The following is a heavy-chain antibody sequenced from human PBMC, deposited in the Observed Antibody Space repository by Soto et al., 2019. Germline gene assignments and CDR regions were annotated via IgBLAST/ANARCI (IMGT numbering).Heavy chain of an antibody. Sequence: LRLSCAASGFTFSSYGMHWVRPAPGKGLEWVAVIWYDGSNKSYADSVKGRFTISRDNSKNTLYLQMNSLRSEDTAGYYCARDLGNQLPAYYYYYGMDVWGQGTTVTVSS. CDR2: IWYDGSNK. CDR3: ARDLGNQLPAYYYYYGMDV. CDR1: GFTFSSYG. D-gene: IGHD2-2*01. V-gene: IGHV3-33*01. J-gene: IGHJ6*02.